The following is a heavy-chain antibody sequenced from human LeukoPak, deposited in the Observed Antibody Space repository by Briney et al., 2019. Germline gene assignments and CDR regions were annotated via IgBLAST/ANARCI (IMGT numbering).Heavy chain of an antibody. CDR1: GYTFTSYA. D-gene: IGHD5-12*01. J-gene: IGHJ3*02. CDR2: INPNSGGT. CDR3: ARVTPDIVTTSDTFDI. V-gene: IGHV1-2*02. Sequence: ASVKVSCKASGYTFTSYAMNWVRQAPGQGLEWMGWINPNSGGTNYAQKFQGRVTMTRDTSTSTVYLDLSSLRSEDTAVYYCARVTPDIVTTSDTFDIWGQGTMVTVSS.